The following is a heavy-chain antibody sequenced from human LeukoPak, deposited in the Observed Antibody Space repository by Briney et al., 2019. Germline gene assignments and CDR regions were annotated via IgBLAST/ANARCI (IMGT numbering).Heavy chain of an antibody. CDR1: GGSISSYY. V-gene: IGHV4-59*01. CDR2: IYYSGST. Sequence: NPSETLSLTCTVSGGSISSYYWSWIRQPPGKGLEWIGYIYYSGSTNYNPSLKSRVTIAVDTSKNQFSLKLSSVTAADTAVYYCARVGATAAGFDAFDIWGQGTMVTVSS. J-gene: IGHJ3*02. CDR3: ARVGATAAGFDAFDI. D-gene: IGHD6-13*01.